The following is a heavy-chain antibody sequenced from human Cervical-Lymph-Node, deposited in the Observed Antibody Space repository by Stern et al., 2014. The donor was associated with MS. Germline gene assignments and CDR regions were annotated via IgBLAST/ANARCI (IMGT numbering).Heavy chain of an antibody. CDR1: GFTFSHYS. D-gene: IGHD4-23*01. J-gene: IGHJ4*02. CDR3: ARGRGGNYRYYFDY. CDR2: ISTGGSNT. Sequence: EVQLVQSGGGLVKPGGSLRLSCEASGFTFSHYSINWVRQAPGKGLEWIASISTGGSNTYYADSLQGRFTIARENATDSVSSHMNSLRAEDTAVYCCARGRGGNYRYYFDYWGQGTLVTVSS. V-gene: IGHV3-21*01.